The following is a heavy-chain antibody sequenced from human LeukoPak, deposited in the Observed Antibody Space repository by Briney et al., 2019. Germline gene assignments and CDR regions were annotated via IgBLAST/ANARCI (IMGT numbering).Heavy chain of an antibody. CDR2: INTNTGNP. CDR1: GYTFTSYA. Sequence: ASVKVSCKASGYTFTSYAMNWVRQAPGQGLEWMGWINTNTGNPTYAQGFTGRFVFSLDTSVSTAYLQISSLKAEDTAVYYCASIAAAGTGLGAFDIWGQGTMVTVSS. V-gene: IGHV7-4-1*02. J-gene: IGHJ3*02. CDR3: ASIAAAGTGLGAFDI. D-gene: IGHD6-13*01.